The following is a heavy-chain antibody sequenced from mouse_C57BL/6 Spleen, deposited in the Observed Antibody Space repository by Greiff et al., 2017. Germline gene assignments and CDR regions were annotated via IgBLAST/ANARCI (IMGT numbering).Heavy chain of an antibody. Sequence: VQGVESGAELMKPGASVKLSCKATGYTFTGYWIEWVKQRPGHGLEWIGEILPGSGSTNYNEKFKGKATFTADTSSNTAYMQLSSLTTENSAIYYCARADYYYDGDSFAYWGQGTPLTVSS. CDR1: GYTFTGYW. J-gene: IGHJ2*01. D-gene: IGHD2-4*01. CDR2: ILPGSGST. V-gene: IGHV1-9*01. CDR3: ARADYYYDGDSFAY.